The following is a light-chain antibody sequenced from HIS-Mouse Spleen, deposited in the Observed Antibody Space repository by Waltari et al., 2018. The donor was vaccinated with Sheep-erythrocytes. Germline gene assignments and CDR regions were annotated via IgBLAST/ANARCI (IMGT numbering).Light chain of an antibody. V-gene: IGLV2-11*01. Sequence: QSALTQPRSVSGSPGQSVTISCTGTSSDVGGYNYVSWYQQHPGKAPKLIIYDVSKRPSGVPVRFSGSKSGNTASLTISGLQGEDEADYYCCSYAGSYTLVFGGGTKLTVL. CDR1: SSDVGGYNY. CDR2: DVS. J-gene: IGLJ2*01. CDR3: CSYAGSYTLV.